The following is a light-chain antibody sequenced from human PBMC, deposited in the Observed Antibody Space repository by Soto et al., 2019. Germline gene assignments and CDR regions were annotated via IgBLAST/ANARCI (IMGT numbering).Light chain of an antibody. Sequence: QTVVTQEPSFSVSPGGTVTLTCGLSSGSVSTSYYPSWYQQTPGQAPRTLIYSTNTRSSGVPDRFSGSILGNKAALTITGAQADDESDYYCVLYMGSGMGWVFGRGTKLTVL. CDR1: SGSVSTSYY. CDR3: VLYMGSGMGWV. V-gene: IGLV8-61*01. J-gene: IGLJ3*02. CDR2: STN.